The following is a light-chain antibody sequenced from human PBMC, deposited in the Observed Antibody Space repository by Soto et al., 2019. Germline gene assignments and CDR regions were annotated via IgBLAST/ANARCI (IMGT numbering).Light chain of an antibody. CDR1: QSISSN. CDR2: GAS. CDR3: QQYNDGPPIT. J-gene: IGKJ5*01. V-gene: IGKV3-15*01. Sequence: VLTQSPATLSLSPGERVTLSCRASQSISSNLAWYQQNPGQAPRLLIYGASTRATDIPARFSGSGSGTEFTLTISSRQSEDSAVYYCQQYNDGPPITFGQGTRLEIK.